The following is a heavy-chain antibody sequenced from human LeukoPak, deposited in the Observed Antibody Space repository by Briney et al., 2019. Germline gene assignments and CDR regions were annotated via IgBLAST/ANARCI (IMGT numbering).Heavy chain of an antibody. V-gene: IGHV3-64*01. CDR2: ISSNGGST. D-gene: IGHD4-17*01. CDR3: ARGSGYGDYSQSTFDI. Sequence: GGSLRLSCAASGFTFSSYAMHWVRQAPGKGLEYVSAISSNGGSTYYANSVKGRFTISRDNSENTLYLQMGSLRAEDMAVYYCARGSGYGDYSQSTFDIWGQGTMVTVSS. CDR1: GFTFSSYA. J-gene: IGHJ3*02.